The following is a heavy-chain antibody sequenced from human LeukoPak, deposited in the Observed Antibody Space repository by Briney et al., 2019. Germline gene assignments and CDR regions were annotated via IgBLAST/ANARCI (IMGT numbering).Heavy chain of an antibody. Sequence: SETLSLTCTVSGGSISSYYWSWIRQPAGKGLEWIGRIYTSGSTNYNPSLKSRVTMSVDTSKNQFSLKLSSVTAADTAVYYCARDRPDYGDPNYYYYYYMDVWAKGPRSPSP. D-gene: IGHD4-17*01. CDR3: ARDRPDYGDPNYYYYYYMDV. CDR2: IYTSGST. J-gene: IGHJ6*03. V-gene: IGHV4-4*07. CDR1: GGSISSYY.